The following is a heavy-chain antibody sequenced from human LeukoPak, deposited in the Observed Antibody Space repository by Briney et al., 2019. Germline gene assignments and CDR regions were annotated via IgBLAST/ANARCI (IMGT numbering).Heavy chain of an antibody. CDR1: GFTFSSYA. CDR3: AKYTREFDY. D-gene: IGHD6-13*01. CDR2: ISGSGAST. J-gene: IGHJ4*02. V-gene: IGHV3-23*01. Sequence: GGSLRLSCAASGFTFSSYAMSWVRQAPGKGPEWVSCISGSGASTYYADSVKGRFTISRDNSKNTLYLQMNSLRAEDTAIYYCAKYTREFDYWGQGTLVTVSS.